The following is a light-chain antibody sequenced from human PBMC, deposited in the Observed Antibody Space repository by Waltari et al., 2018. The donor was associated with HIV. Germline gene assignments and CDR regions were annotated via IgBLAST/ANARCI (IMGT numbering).Light chain of an antibody. CDR3: QQYGSLPRT. V-gene: IGKV3-20*01. Sequence: VLTQSPGTLSFSPGEKVTLSCRASQSVTENYLAWYQHKPGQAPRLLIYGASSRASGVPDKFSGSGSGTDFTLTISRLEPTDGAVYYCQQYGSLPRTFGQGTKLEIK. CDR1: QSVTENY. J-gene: IGKJ2*01. CDR2: GAS.